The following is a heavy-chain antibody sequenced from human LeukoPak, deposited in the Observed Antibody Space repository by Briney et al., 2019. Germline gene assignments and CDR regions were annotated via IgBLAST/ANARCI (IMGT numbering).Heavy chain of an antibody. CDR1: GFTFDDYA. CDR2: ISWSSGSI. J-gene: IGHJ4*02. CDR3: AKNACGRPATYYFDY. D-gene: IGHD1-26*01. Sequence: PGGSLRLSCGASGFTFDDYAMHWVRQAPGKGLEWVSGISWSSGSIDYADSVKGRFTTSRDNAKTSLYQQMNIMRAEETALYYWAKNACGRPATYYFDYWGQGTLVTVSS. V-gene: IGHV3-9*01.